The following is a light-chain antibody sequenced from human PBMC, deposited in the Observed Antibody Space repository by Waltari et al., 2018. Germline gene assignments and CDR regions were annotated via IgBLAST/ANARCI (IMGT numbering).Light chain of an antibody. Sequence: QSALTQPPSASGSPGQSVTISCTGTSGDIGTYDHVSWYQQHPGKAPKVIVYPVTKRPSGVPDRFSGSKSGDTAFLTVSGLQAEDEADYYRSSYAGNYIYVFGTGTEVTVL. J-gene: IGLJ1*01. CDR1: SGDIGTYDH. V-gene: IGLV2-8*01. CDR3: SSYAGNYIYV. CDR2: PVT.